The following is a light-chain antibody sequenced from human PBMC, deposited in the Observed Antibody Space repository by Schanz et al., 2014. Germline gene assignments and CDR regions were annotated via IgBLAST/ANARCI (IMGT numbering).Light chain of an antibody. J-gene: IGKJ3*01. Sequence: DIQMTQSPATLSASVGDRVGITCRANQTISVWLAWIQLKPGKAPKSLIHKASSLESGVPSRFSGSGSATEFTLTINSLQPDDFATYYCQQYSSYVTFGPGTKVNLK. V-gene: IGKV1-5*03. CDR3: QQYSSYVT. CDR2: KAS. CDR1: QTISVW.